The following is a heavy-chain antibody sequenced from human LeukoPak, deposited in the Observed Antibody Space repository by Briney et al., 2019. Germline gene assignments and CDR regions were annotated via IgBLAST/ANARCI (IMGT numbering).Heavy chain of an antibody. CDR1: GFTFSSYA. Sequence: QPGGSLRLSCAASGFTFSSYAMSWVRQAPGKGLEWVSAISGGGGSTYYADSVKGRFTISRDNSKNTLYLQMNSLRAEDTAVYYCVGVVSSGLNDYWGQGTLVTVSS. D-gene: IGHD3-22*01. J-gene: IGHJ4*02. CDR2: ISGGGGST. V-gene: IGHV3-23*01. CDR3: VGVVSSGLNDY.